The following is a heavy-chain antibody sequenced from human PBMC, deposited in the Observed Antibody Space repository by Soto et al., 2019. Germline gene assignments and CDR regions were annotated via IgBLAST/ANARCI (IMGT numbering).Heavy chain of an antibody. CDR3: ARELPPTDF. CDR1: GYTFTNYA. Sequence: QVQLGQSGAEVKKPGASVKVSCRASGYTFTNYAISWARQAPGQGLEWMGWISAYNGNTNYAQKLQGRVTMTTDTSTITAYMALRSLRSDDTAVYYCARELPPTDFRGQGTLVTFSS. D-gene: IGHD3-10*01. CDR2: ISAYNGNT. V-gene: IGHV1-18*01. J-gene: IGHJ4*02.